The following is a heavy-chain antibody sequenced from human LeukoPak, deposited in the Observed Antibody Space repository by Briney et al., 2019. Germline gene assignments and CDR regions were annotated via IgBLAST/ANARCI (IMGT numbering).Heavy chain of an antibody. D-gene: IGHD6-13*01. V-gene: IGHV3-21*01. CDR1: GFTFSSYS. J-gene: IGHJ6*02. CDR2: IRSSSSYI. CDR3: ARGVVAAASTYYYYYGMDV. Sequence: GGSLRLSCAASGFTFSSYSMNWVRQAPGKGLEWVSSIRSSSSYIYYADSVKGRFTISRDNAKNSLYLQMNSLRAEDTAVYYCARGVVAAASTYYYYYGMDVWGQGTTVTVSS.